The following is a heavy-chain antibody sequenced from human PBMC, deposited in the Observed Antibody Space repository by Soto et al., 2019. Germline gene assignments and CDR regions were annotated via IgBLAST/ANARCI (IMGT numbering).Heavy chain of an antibody. CDR3: AREGEGQLPINWFDP. D-gene: IGHD2-2*01. J-gene: IGHJ5*02. CDR2: INAGNGNT. CDR1: GYTFTSYA. V-gene: IGHV1-3*01. Sequence: AASVKVSCKASGYTFTSYAMHWVRQAPGQRLEWMGWINAGNGNTKYSQKFQGRVTITRDTSASTAYMELSSLRSEDTAVYYCAREGEGQLPINWFDPWGQGTLVTVSS.